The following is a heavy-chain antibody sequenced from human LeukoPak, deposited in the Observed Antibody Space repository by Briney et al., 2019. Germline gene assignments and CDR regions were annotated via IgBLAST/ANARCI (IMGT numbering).Heavy chain of an antibody. J-gene: IGHJ3*02. V-gene: IGHV1-69*05. CDR3: ARRPPYYYDSSDAFDI. CDR1: GGTFSSYA. CDR2: IIPIFGTA. Sequence: SVKVSCKASGGTFSSYAISWVLQAPGQGLEWMGRIIPIFGTANYAQKFQGRVTITTDESTSTAYMELSSLRSEDTAVYYCARRPPYYYDSSDAFDIWGQGTMVTVSS. D-gene: IGHD3-22*01.